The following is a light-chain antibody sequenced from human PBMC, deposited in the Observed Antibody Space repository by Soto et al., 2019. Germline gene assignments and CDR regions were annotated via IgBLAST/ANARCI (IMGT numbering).Light chain of an antibody. CDR3: QHPNAYPPLFS. J-gene: IGKJ3*01. CDR1: QDIDSH. V-gene: IGKV1-9*01. Sequence: IQLTQSPSSLSASVGDRVTITCRASQDIDSHLAWYQQRPGKAPKLLIYGSSTLQFGVPTRFSGSGSGTDFTLTIRTLQPEDFATYYCQHPNAYPPLFSFGHGTKVNI. CDR2: GSS.